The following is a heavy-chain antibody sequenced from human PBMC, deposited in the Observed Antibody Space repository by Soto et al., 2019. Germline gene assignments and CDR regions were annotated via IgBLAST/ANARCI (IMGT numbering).Heavy chain of an antibody. Sequence: SVKVSCKASGGTFSSYAISWVRQAPGQGLEWMGGIIPIFGTANYAQKFQGRVTITADESTSTAYMELSSLRSEDTAVYYCAKRGDSGYDYEYNWFDPWGQGTLVTVSS. D-gene: IGHD5-12*01. CDR3: AKRGDSGYDYEYNWFDP. CDR2: IIPIFGTA. V-gene: IGHV1-69*13. CDR1: GGTFSSYA. J-gene: IGHJ5*02.